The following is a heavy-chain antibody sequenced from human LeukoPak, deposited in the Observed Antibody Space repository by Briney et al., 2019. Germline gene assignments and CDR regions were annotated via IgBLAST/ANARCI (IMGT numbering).Heavy chain of an antibody. CDR2: IKSITDGGTT. D-gene: IGHD2-21*02. J-gene: IGHJ4*02. V-gene: IGHV3-15*01. Sequence: GGSLRLSCAASGFTFSNASMSWVRQAPGKGLEWVGRIKSITDGGTTGYAAFVKGSLTISRDDSQSPLYLQMNSQKTEDTAVYYCTTDFKPGPHIVVVTAIQTFLDYWGQGTLVTVSS. CDR3: TTDFKPGPHIVVVTAIQTFLDY. CDR1: GFTFSNAS.